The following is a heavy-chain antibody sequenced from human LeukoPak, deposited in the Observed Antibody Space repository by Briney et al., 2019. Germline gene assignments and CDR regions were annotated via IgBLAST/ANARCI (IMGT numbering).Heavy chain of an antibody. Sequence: ASVEVSCKASGYTFTSYGISWVRQAPGQGLEWMGWISAYNGNTNYAQKLQGRVTMTTDTSTSTAYMELRSLRSDDTAVYYCARDYYDSSGYFNFDYWGQGTLVTVSS. J-gene: IGHJ4*02. CDR3: ARDYYDSSGYFNFDY. V-gene: IGHV1-18*01. D-gene: IGHD3-22*01. CDR1: GYTFTSYG. CDR2: ISAYNGNT.